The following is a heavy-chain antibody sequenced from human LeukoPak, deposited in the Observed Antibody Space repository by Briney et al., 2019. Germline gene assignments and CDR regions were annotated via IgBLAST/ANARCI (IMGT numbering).Heavy chain of an antibody. CDR1: GYTFTGYY. D-gene: IGHD3-3*01. V-gene: IGHV1-2*02. Sequence: ASVKVSCKASGYTFTGYYMHWVRQAPGQGHGWMGWINPNSGGTNYAQTFQGGVTMTRETSISTAYMELSRLRSDDTAVYYCARGAVVGRLRFLSPPPYYFDYWGQGTLVTVSS. CDR2: INPNSGGT. J-gene: IGHJ4*02. CDR3: ARGAVVGRLRFLSPPPYYFDY.